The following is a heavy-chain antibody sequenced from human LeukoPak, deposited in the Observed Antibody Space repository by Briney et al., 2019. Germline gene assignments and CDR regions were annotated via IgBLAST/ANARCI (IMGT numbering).Heavy chain of an antibody. CDR3: ARVKSRAVAGVDY. CDR2: ISSSSSYI. Sequence: PGGSLRLSCAASGFTFSSYAMSWVRQAPGKGLEWVSSISSSSSYIYYADSVKGRFTISRDNAKNSLYLQMNSLRAEDTAVYYCARVKSRAVAGVDYWGQGTLVTVSS. CDR1: GFTFSSYA. J-gene: IGHJ4*02. D-gene: IGHD6-19*01. V-gene: IGHV3-21*01.